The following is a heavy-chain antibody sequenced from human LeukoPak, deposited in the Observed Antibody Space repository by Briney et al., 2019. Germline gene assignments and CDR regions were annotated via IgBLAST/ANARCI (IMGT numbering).Heavy chain of an antibody. CDR3: ARRRTGISNWFDP. CDR2: IYSGGST. Sequence: GGSLRLSCAASGFTVSSNYMSWVRQAPGKGLEWVSVIYSGGSTYYAVSVKGRFTISRDNSKNTLYLQMNSLRAEDTAVYYCARRRTGISNWFDPWGQGTLVTVAS. V-gene: IGHV3-53*01. CDR1: GFTVSSNY. J-gene: IGHJ5*02. D-gene: IGHD2-15*01.